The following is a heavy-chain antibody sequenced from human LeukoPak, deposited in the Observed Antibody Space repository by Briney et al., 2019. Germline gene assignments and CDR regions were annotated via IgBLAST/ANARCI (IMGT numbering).Heavy chain of an antibody. J-gene: IGHJ3*02. V-gene: IGHV1-69*05. CDR3: ARDTPKESGAFDI. Sequence: ASVKVSCKASGGTFSSYAISRVRQAPGQGLEWMGGIIPIFGTANYAQKFQGRVTITTDESTSTAYMELSSLRSEDTAVYYCARDTPKESGAFDIWGQGTMVTVSS. CDR1: GGTFSSYA. CDR2: IIPIFGTA.